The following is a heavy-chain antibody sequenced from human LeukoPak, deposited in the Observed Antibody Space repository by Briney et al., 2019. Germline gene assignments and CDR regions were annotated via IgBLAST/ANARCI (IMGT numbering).Heavy chain of an antibody. V-gene: IGHV4-34*01. Sequence: SETLSLTCAVYDGSFSGYYWSWIRQPPGKGLEWIGEINHSGSTNYNPSLKSRVTISVDTSKNQFSLRLSSVTAADTAVYYCARGGPPSIVATTPYYFDYWGQGTLVTVSS. J-gene: IGHJ4*02. CDR3: ARGGPPSIVATTPYYFDY. CDR1: DGSFSGYY. D-gene: IGHD5-12*01. CDR2: INHSGST.